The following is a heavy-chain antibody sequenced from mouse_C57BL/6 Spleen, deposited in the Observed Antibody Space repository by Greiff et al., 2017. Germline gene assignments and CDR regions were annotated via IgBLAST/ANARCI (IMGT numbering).Heavy chain of an antibody. CDR2: IRSKSSNYAT. CDR3: VRESDYGSSYGFAY. J-gene: IGHJ3*01. CDR1: GFTFNTYA. Sequence: EVQLVESGGGLVQPKGSLKLSCAASGFTFNTYAMHWVRQAPGKGLEWVARIRSKSSNYATYYAESVKDRFTISRDDSQSMLYLHMNNLKTEDTAMYYCVRESDYGSSYGFAYWGQGTLVTVSA. V-gene: IGHV10-3*01. D-gene: IGHD1-1*01.